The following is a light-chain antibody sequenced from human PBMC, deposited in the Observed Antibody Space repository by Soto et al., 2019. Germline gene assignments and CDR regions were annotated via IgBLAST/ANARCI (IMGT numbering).Light chain of an antibody. V-gene: IGKV3-15*01. Sequence: EIVMTQSPVTLSVSPGERATLSCRASQSVSNNLAWYQQKPGQVPRLLIYGASARATDIPARFSGSGSGTEFTLTISSLQSEDFAVYYCQHYNNGLFTFGPGTKVDIK. CDR3: QHYNNGLFT. CDR2: GAS. CDR1: QSVSNN. J-gene: IGKJ3*01.